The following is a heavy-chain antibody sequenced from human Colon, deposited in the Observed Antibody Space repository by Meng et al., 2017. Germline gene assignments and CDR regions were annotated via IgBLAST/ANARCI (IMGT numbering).Heavy chain of an antibody. D-gene: IGHD6-13*01. J-gene: IGHJ4*02. CDR3: AKRLWAAAGTGGPFDY. V-gene: IGHV3-23*01. CDR2: ISGDGVDT. CDR1: GLTFYSHA. Sequence: GESLKISCTASGLTFYSHAMNWVRQAPGKGLEWVSGISGDGVDTVYADSVRGRFTISRDNSKNTLYLQMNSLRAEDTAVYYCAKRLWAAAGTGGPFDYWGQGTLVTVSS.